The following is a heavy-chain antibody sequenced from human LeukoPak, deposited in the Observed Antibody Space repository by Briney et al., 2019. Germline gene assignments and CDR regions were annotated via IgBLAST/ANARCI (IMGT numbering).Heavy chain of an antibody. CDR3: ARVHHWGNDAFDI. V-gene: IGHV1-18*01. D-gene: IGHD3-16*01. CDR1: GYTFIYYA. CDR2: ISAKNGDT. J-gene: IGHJ3*02. Sequence: ASVKVSCKTFGYTFIYYAIFWVRQTPGQGFQWVGWISAKNGDTKYSENLQGRVTLTTDTSTNTAYMELRSLTSDDTAVYYCARVHHWGNDAFDIWGQGTMLTVSS.